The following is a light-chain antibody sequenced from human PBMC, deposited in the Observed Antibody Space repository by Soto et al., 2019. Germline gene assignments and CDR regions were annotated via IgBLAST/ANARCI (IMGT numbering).Light chain of an antibody. CDR3: QSYDSSLSGGV. J-gene: IGLJ7*01. V-gene: IGLV1-40*01. Sequence: QSVLTQPPSVSGAPGQRVTISCTGSSFNIGAGYDVHWYQQLPGTAPKLLIYGNNNRPSGVPDRFSGSKSGTSASLAITGLQAEDGADYYCQSYDSSLSGGVFGGGTQLTVL. CDR2: GNN. CDR1: SFNIGAGYD.